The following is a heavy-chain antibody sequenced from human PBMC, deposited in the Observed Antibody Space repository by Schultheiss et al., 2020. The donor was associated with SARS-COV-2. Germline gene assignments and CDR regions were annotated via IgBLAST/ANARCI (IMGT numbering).Heavy chain of an antibody. CDR3: AKDTGDNWGISVDNWFDP. V-gene: IGHV3-9*01. CDR1: GFTFSDYY. J-gene: IGHJ5*02. CDR2: ISWNSGSI. D-gene: IGHD7-27*01. Sequence: GGSLRLSCAASGFTFSDYYMSWIRQAPGKGLEWVSGISWNSGSIGYADSVKGRFTISRENAKNSLYLQMNSLRAEDTAVYYCAKDTGDNWGISVDNWFDPWGQGTLVTVSS.